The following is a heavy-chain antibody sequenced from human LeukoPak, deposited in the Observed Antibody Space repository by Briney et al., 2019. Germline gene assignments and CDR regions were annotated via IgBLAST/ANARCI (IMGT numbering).Heavy chain of an antibody. CDR2: ISANGGST. Sequence: GGSLRLSCTASGLTFSTYSMNWVRQAPGKGLEYVSGISANGGSTYYADSVKGRFTISRDNSKNTLYLQMSSLRTEDTAIYHCVKDLYKGDSSSWYYFDYWGQGTLVTVSS. CDR1: GLTFSTYS. V-gene: IGHV3-64D*06. CDR3: VKDLYKGDSSSWYYFDY. D-gene: IGHD6-13*01. J-gene: IGHJ4*02.